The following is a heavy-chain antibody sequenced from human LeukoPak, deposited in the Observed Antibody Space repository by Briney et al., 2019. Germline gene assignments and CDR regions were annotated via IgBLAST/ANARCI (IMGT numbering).Heavy chain of an antibody. CDR1: GFTFSSYV. CDR3: AKEGGSNNYYYYYMDV. CDR2: IRYDGSNK. D-gene: IGHD1-26*01. V-gene: IGHV3-30*02. J-gene: IGHJ6*03. Sequence: GGSLRLSCAASGFTFSSYVMHWVRQAPGKGLEWVAFIRYDGSNKYYADSVKGRFTISRDNSRNTLYQQMNTLRAEDTAVYYCAKEGGSNNYYYYYMDVWGRGTTVTVSS.